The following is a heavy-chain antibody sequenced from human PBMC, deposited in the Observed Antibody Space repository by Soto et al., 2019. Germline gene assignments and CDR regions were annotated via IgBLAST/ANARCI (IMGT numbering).Heavy chain of an antibody. CDR3: ASHGQQLVRSWFGP. D-gene: IGHD6-13*01. V-gene: IGHV4-59*08. CDR1: GGSISSYY. J-gene: IGHJ5*02. CDR2: IYYSGST. Sequence: SETLSLTCTVSGGSISSYYWSWIRQPPGKGLEWIGYIYYSGSTNYNPSLKSRVTISVDTSKNQFSLKLSSVTAADTAVYYCASHGQQLVRSWFGPWGRGTLVTVSS.